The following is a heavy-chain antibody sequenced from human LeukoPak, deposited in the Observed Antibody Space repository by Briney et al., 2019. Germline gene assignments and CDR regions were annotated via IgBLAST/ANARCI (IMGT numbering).Heavy chain of an antibody. CDR2: MNPNSGNT. V-gene: IGHV1-8*01. CDR3: GGGDYMDA. CDR1: GYTFTSYD. Sequence: ASVKVSRKASGYTFTSYDINWVRQATGQGLEWMGWMNPNSGNTGYAQKFQGRVTITTDESTSTAYMELSSLRSEDTAVYYCGGGDYMDAWGKGTTVTVSS. J-gene: IGHJ6*03.